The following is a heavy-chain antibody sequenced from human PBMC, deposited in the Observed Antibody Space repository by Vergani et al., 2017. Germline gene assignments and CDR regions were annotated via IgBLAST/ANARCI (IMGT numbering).Heavy chain of an antibody. CDR2: INHSGST. D-gene: IGHD2-15*01. V-gene: IGHV4-34*01. Sequence: QVQLQQWGAGLLKPSETLSLTCTVSGGSISSSSYYWGWIRQPPGKGLEWIGEINHSGSTNYNPSLKSRVTISVDTSKNQFSLKLSSVTAADTAVYYCARGPGVVVVAATRGGFDYWGQGTLVTVSS. CDR3: ARGPGVVVVAATRGGFDY. CDR1: GGSISSSSYY. J-gene: IGHJ4*02.